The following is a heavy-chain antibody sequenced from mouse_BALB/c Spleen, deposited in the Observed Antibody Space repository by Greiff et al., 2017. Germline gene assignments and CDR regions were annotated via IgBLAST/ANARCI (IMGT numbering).Heavy chain of an antibody. V-gene: IGHV2-9*02. J-gene: IGHJ3*01. CDR3: ARPYYGSSSFAY. Sequence: VKLMESGPGLVAPSQSLSITCTVSGFSLTSYGVHWVRQPPGKGLEWLGVIWAGGSTNYNSALMSRLSISKDNSKSQVFLKMNSLQTDDTAMYYCARPYYGSSSFAYWGQGTLVTVSA. CDR1: GFSLTSYG. CDR2: IWAGGST. D-gene: IGHD1-1*01.